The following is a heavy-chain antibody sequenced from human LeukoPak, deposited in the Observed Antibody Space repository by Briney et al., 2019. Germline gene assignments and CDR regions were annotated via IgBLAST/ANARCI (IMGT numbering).Heavy chain of an antibody. Sequence: GGSLRLSCAASGFTFSSYAMSWVRHAPGKGLEWGSAISGSGGSTYYADAVRGRFAISRDNSENTLYLQMNSLRAEDTGVYYCAKNLHSLSSIATNWGQGTLVTVSS. D-gene: IGHD6-6*01. CDR3: AKNLHSLSSIATN. V-gene: IGHV3-23*01. J-gene: IGHJ4*02. CDR1: GFTFSSYA. CDR2: ISGSGGST.